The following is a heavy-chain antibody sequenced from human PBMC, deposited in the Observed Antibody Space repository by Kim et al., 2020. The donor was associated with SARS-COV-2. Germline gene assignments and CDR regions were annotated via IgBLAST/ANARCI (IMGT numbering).Heavy chain of an antibody. J-gene: IGHJ2*01. CDR1: GGSISSNNYY. V-gene: IGHV4-39*01. CDR2: IYYSGST. Sequence: SETLSLTCTVSGGSISSNNYYWGWIRQPPGKGLEWIGSIYYSGSTYHNPSLKSRVTISVDTSKNQFSLKLSSVTAADTAVYYCARRKIDYGDYSWYFDLWGRGTLVTVSS. D-gene: IGHD4-17*01. CDR3: ARRKIDYGDYSWYFDL.